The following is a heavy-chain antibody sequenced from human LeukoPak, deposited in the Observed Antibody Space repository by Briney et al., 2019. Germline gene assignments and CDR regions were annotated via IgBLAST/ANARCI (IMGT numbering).Heavy chain of an antibody. J-gene: IGHJ4*02. CDR2: ISSSGSTI. V-gene: IGHV3-11*01. Sequence: SRRLSWPAAGFTLSDYYMSWIRQAPREWMEWDSYISSSGSTIYYADSVKGRFTISRDNAKNSLYLRMNSLRAEDTAVYYCARPYHYYYDSSGYIWGQGTLVTVSS. CDR3: ARPYHYYYDSSGYI. CDR1: GFTLSDYY. D-gene: IGHD3-22*01.